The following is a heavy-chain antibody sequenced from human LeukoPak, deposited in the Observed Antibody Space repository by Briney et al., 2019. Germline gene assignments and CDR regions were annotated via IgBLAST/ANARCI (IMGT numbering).Heavy chain of an antibody. V-gene: IGHV3-30*03. J-gene: IGHJ6*02. D-gene: IGHD3-10*01. CDR3: ARDLFVGKGTSLWTYGSGTYHYPGMDV. CDR2: ISYDGSNK. CDR1: GFTFSSYG. Sequence: GGSLRLSCAASGFTFSSYGMHWVRQAPGKGLEWVAIISYDGSNKYYSDSVKGRFAISRDNSKNTLYLQMNSLRAEDTAVYYCARDLFVGKGTSLWTYGSGTYHYPGMDVWGQGTTVTVSS.